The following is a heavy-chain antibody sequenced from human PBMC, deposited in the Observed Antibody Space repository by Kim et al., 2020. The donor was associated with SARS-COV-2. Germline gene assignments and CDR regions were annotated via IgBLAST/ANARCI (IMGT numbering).Heavy chain of an antibody. D-gene: IGHD6-13*01. J-gene: IGHJ6*03. CDR1: GYTFTSYY. Sequence: ASVKVSCKASGYTFTSYYMHWVRQAPGQGLEWMGIINPSGGSTSYAQKFQGRVTMTRDTSTSTVYMELSSLRSEDTAVYYCARDLSQDSSSWYGMVYYYYYMDVWGQGTTVTVSS. CDR3: ARDLSQDSSSWYGMVYYYYYMDV. V-gene: IGHV1-46*01. CDR2: INPSGGST.